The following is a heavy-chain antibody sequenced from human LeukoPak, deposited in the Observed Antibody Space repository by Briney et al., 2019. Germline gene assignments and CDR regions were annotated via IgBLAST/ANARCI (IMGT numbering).Heavy chain of an antibody. CDR3: ARPVVAATHNNWFDP. CDR1: GGSFSSYY. CDR2: INHSGSS. J-gene: IGHJ5*02. Sequence: PSETLSLTCAVSGGSFSSYYWTWIRQPPGKGLEWIGQINHSGSSNYNPSLRSRVTIPVDTSKNQFSLKLRSVTAADTAVYYCARPVVAATHNNWFDPWGQGILVTVSS. V-gene: IGHV4-34*01. D-gene: IGHD2-15*01.